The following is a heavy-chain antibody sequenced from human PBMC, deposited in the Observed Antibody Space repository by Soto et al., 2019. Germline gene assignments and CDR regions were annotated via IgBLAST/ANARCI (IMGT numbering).Heavy chain of an antibody. Sequence: EVQLLESGGRLVQPGGSLRLSCAASGFTFSSHAMSWVRQSPGKGLEWVSAISSSGTYFADSVKGRFTISRDTSKSTLYLQMNSLRAEDTAVYYCAKGLECNGGSCYSCLAGEYFQHWGQGTLVTVSS. CDR1: GFTFSSHA. D-gene: IGHD2-15*01. J-gene: IGHJ1*01. CDR3: AKGLECNGGSCYSCLAGEYFQH. V-gene: IGHV3-23*01. CDR2: ISSSGT.